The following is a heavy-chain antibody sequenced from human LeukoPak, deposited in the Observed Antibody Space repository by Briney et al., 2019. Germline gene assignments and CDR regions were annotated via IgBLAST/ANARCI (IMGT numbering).Heavy chain of an antibody. Sequence: GGSLRLSCAASGFPFSSYWMAWVRQAPGKGLEWVASIKQDGGETFYVDSVKGRFTISRDNAKNSLYLQMNSLRAEDTAVYYCARSDYDFWSGYPFDYWGQGTLVTVSS. CDR1: GFPFSSYW. CDR2: IKQDGGET. V-gene: IGHV3-7*01. J-gene: IGHJ4*02. CDR3: ARSDYDFWSGYPFDY. D-gene: IGHD3-3*01.